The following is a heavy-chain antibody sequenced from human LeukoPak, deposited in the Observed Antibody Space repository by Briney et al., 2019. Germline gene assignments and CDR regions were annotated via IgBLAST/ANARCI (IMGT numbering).Heavy chain of an antibody. J-gene: IGHJ4*02. V-gene: IGHV4-30-2*01. Sequence: PSETLSLTCAVSGGSISSGGYSWSWIRQPPGKGLEWIGYIYHSGSTYYNPSLKSRVTISVDTSKNQFSLKLSSVTAADTAVYYCARTHHLGIAVAGTYGYWGQGTLVTVSS. CDR1: GGSISSGGYS. CDR3: ARTHHLGIAVAGTYGY. CDR2: IYHSGST. D-gene: IGHD6-19*01.